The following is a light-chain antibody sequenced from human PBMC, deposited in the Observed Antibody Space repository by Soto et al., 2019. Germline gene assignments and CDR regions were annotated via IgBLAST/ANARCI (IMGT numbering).Light chain of an antibody. CDR3: QLYGTSRT. CDR1: QSLGSDY. Sequence: ETVLTQSPGTLSLSPGERATLSCRASQSLGSDYLAWYQQKPGQAPRLLIYAISTRATDIPDRFSGSGSGTDFTLTISRLEQEDFAMDYCQLYGTSRTFGQGTKVEI. CDR2: AIS. J-gene: IGKJ1*01. V-gene: IGKV3-20*01.